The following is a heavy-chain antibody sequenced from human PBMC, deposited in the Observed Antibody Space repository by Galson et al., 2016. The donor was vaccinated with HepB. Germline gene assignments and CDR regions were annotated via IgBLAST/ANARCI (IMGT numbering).Heavy chain of an antibody. CDR1: GGSFRSHA. CDR2: TIPMYGTV. Sequence: SVKVSCKASGGSFRSHAIIWVRQAPGQGLEWMGGTIPMYGTVRYSQKFQGRVTITADESTGTVYLELSSLTSDDTAVYYCARERGYLRMSIVGGATEGYGLDVWGQGTTVTVS. CDR3: ARERGYLRMSIVGGATEGYGLDV. D-gene: IGHD3-16*01. J-gene: IGHJ6*02. V-gene: IGHV1-69*13.